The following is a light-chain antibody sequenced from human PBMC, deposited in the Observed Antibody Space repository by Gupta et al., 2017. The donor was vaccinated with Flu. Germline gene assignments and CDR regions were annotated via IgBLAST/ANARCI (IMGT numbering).Light chain of an antibody. V-gene: IGKV3-15*01. Sequence: GERVTLSCRASQTSVSSVAWYQQTPCQAPRLLISGASTRAAGIPDRFRDSGSGTDFTLTISSFQSEDFAIYHCQQYNRWPRTFGQGTRVEIK. CDR2: GAS. J-gene: IGKJ1*01. CDR3: QQYNRWPRT. CDR1: QTSVSS.